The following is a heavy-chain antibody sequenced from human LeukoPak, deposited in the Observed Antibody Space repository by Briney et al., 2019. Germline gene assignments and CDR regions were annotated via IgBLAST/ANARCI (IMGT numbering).Heavy chain of an antibody. Sequence: GGSLRLSCAASSFTFDDYGMHWVRQAPGKGLEWVPLNSWDGGNTYYADSVKGRFTISRDNSKNSLYLQMNSLRAEVTALYYCAKAADYCSSTSCYSLWGMDIWGQGTTVTVSS. CDR2: NSWDGGNT. CDR3: AKAADYCSSTSCYSLWGMDI. V-gene: IGHV3-43D*03. D-gene: IGHD2-2*01. J-gene: IGHJ6*02. CDR1: SFTFDDYG.